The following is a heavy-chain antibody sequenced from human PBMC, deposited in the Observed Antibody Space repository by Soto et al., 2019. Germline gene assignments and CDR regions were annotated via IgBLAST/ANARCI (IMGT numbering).Heavy chain of an antibody. Sequence: LSETLSLTCTVSGGSISSYYWSWIRQPPGKGLEWIGYIYYSGSTNYNPSLKSRVTISVDTSKNQFSLKLSSVTAADTAVYYCARVVGSGYSSSWYLSTYYGMDVWGQGTTVTVSS. D-gene: IGHD6-13*01. J-gene: IGHJ6*02. CDR3: ARVVGSGYSSSWYLSTYYGMDV. CDR2: IYYSGST. CDR1: GGSISSYY. V-gene: IGHV4-59*01.